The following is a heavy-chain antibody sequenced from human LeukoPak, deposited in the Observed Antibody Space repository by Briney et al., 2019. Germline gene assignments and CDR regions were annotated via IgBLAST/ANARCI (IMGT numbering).Heavy chain of an antibody. V-gene: IGHV3-30*02. J-gene: IGHJ4*02. Sequence: GGSLRLSCVASGFAFSTYGMHWIRQAPGKGLEWVAYVRSDGSHDSYADSVTGRFTISRDNSKNTLFLQMNSLRAEDTSMYYCAKDARSFDWLFDHWGQGILVTVSS. CDR3: AKDARSFDWLFDH. CDR1: GFAFSTYG. CDR2: VRSDGSHD. D-gene: IGHD3-9*01.